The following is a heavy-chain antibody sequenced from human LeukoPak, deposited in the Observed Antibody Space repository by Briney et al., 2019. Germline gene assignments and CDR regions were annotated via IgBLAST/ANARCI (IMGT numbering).Heavy chain of an antibody. Sequence: PGGSLRLSCAASGFTVNINYMTRVRQGPGKGLEWVSIIYSDGSTYYADSVKGRFTISRDNSKNTLYLQMNSLRAEDTAVYYCARALYSYDSSGYPYYFDCWGQGTLVTVSS. CDR2: IYSDGST. D-gene: IGHD3-22*01. J-gene: IGHJ4*02. CDR3: ARALYSYDSSGYPYYFDC. CDR1: GFTVNINY. V-gene: IGHV3-53*01.